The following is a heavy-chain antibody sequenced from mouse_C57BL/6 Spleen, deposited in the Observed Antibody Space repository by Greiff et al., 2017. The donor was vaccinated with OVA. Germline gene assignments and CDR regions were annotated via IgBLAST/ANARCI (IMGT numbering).Heavy chain of an antibody. Sequence: EVQLKESGGGLVKPGGSLKLSCAASGFTFSDYGMHWVRQAPEKGLEWVAYISSGSSTIYYADTVKGRFTISRDNAKNTLFLQMTSLRSEDTAMYYCARDTSYYSNYFDVWGTGTTVTVSS. CDR2: ISSGSSTI. CDR1: GFTFSDYG. D-gene: IGHD2-5*01. V-gene: IGHV5-17*01. CDR3: ARDTSYYSNYFDV. J-gene: IGHJ1*03.